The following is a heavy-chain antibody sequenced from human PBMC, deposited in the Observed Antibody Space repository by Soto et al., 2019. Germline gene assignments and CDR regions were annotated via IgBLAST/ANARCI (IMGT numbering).Heavy chain of an antibody. D-gene: IGHD6-13*01. CDR1: GFTFDDYA. CDR3: AKDKASRSLVAEGNWFDP. V-gene: IGHV3-9*01. CDR2: ISWNSGSI. Sequence: PGVSLRLSCAASGFTFDDYAMHWVRQAPGKGLEWVSGISWNSGSIGYADSVKGRFTISRDNAKNSLYLQMNSLRAEDTALYYCAKDKASRSLVAEGNWFDP. J-gene: IGHJ5*02.